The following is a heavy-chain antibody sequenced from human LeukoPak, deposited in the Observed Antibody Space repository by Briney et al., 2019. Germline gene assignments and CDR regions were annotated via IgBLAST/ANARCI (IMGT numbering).Heavy chain of an antibody. Sequence: SETLSLTCAVYGGSFSGYYWSWIRQPPGKGLEWIGEINHSGSTNYNPSLKSRVTISVATSKNQFSLKLSSVTAADTAVYYCARGPGINGYNSAPALIDYWGQGTLVTVSS. CDR1: GGSFSGYY. CDR3: ARGPGINGYNSAPALIDY. V-gene: IGHV4-34*01. CDR2: INHSGST. J-gene: IGHJ4*02. D-gene: IGHD5-24*01.